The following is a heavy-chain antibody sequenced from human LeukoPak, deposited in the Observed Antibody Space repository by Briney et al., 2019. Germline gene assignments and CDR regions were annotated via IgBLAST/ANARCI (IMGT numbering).Heavy chain of an antibody. Sequence: GGSLRLSCAASGFTFSRHWMTWVRQAPGKGLEWVANIKQDGSENQYVDSVKGRFTISRDNAKNSLYLQMNSLRAEDTAVYYCARDPYGSGGYGAFDIWGQGTMVTVSS. V-gene: IGHV3-7*01. CDR3: ARDPYGSGGYGAFDI. J-gene: IGHJ3*02. CDR2: IKQDGSEN. D-gene: IGHD3-22*01. CDR1: GFTFSRHW.